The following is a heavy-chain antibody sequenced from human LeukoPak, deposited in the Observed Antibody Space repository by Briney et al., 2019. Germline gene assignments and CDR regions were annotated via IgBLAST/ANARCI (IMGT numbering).Heavy chain of an antibody. CDR1: GYSISSGYY. CDR3: ARSGYYYYMDV. J-gene: IGHJ6*03. V-gene: IGHV4-38-2*02. CDR2: IYHSGST. Sequence: SETLSLTCTVSGYSISSGYYWGWIRQPPGKGLEWIGSIYHSGSTYYNPSLKSRVTISVDTSKNQLSLKLSSVTAADTAVYYCARSGYYYYMDVWGKGTTVTVSS.